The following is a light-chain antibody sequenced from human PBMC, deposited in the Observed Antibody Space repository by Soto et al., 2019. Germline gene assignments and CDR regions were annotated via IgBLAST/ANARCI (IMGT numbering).Light chain of an antibody. Sequence: DIQMTQSPSSLSASVGDGVTITCRARQSIGSDLNWYQQKPGKAPKLLIYAASSLQSGDPSRFSGSGSGTDFTLTISSLQPEDFATYYCQQSYSTPRTFGQETKVDIK. CDR2: AAS. CDR1: QSIGSD. CDR3: QQSYSTPRT. V-gene: IGKV1-39*01. J-gene: IGKJ1*01.